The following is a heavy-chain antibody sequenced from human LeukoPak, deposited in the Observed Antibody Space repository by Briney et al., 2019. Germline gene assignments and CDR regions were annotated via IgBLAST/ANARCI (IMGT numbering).Heavy chain of an antibody. CDR3: ASGDYAYYYMDV. Sequence: SETLSLTCAVSGYSISSSNWWGWIRQPPGKGLEWIGYIYYSGSIYYNPSLKSRVTMSVDTSKNQFSLKLSSVTAADTAVYYCASGDYAYYYMDVWGKGTTVTISS. D-gene: IGHD4-17*01. CDR1: GYSISSSNW. CDR2: IYYSGSI. V-gene: IGHV4-28*05. J-gene: IGHJ6*03.